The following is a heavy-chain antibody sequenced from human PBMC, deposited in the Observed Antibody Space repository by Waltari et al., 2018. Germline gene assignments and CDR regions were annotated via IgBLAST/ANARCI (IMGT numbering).Heavy chain of an antibody. D-gene: IGHD3-10*01. V-gene: IGHV1-69*04. Sequence: QVQLVQSGAEVKKPGSSVKVSCKASGGTFSSYAISWVRQAPGQGLEWMGGIIPILGIANYAQKFQGRVTITADESTSTAYMELSSLRSEDTAVYYCARDPGSGNTLGHFDYWGQGTLVTVSS. CDR1: GGTFSSYA. CDR2: IIPILGIA. CDR3: ARDPGSGNTLGHFDY. J-gene: IGHJ4*02.